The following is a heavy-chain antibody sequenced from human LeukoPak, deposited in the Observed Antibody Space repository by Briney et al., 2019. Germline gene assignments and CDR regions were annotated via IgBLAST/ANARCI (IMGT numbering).Heavy chain of an antibody. J-gene: IGHJ4*02. Sequence: GGSLRLSCAASGFTVGANYMSWVRQAPGKGLEWVSIIYSGGRTYYADSVKGRFTISRDNSKNTLSLAMNSLRAEDTAVYYCAKERNARGALDYWGRGTLVTVSS. CDR2: IYSGGRT. V-gene: IGHV3-53*01. CDR3: AKERNARGALDY. CDR1: GFTVGANY. D-gene: IGHD2-2*01.